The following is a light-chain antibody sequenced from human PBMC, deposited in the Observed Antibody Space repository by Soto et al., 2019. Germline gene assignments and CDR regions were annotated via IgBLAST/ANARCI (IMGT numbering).Light chain of an antibody. CDR3: QSYDSSLSGPDV. V-gene: IGLV1-40*01. J-gene: IGLJ1*01. Sequence: QSVLTQPPSVSGAPGQRVTIYCTGSSSNIVAGYDVHWYQQLPGTAPKLLIYGNSNRPSGVPDRFSGSKSGTSASLAITGLQAEDEADYYCQSYDSSLSGPDVFGTGTKMTVL. CDR2: GNS. CDR1: SSNIVAGYD.